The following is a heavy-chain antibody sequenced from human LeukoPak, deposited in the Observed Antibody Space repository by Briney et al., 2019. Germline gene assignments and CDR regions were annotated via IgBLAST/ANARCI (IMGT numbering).Heavy chain of an antibody. D-gene: IGHD2-21*02. CDR3: ARDDGGDFNDAFDI. J-gene: IGHJ3*02. CDR1: GFTFGSYA. V-gene: IGHV3-30*04. Sequence: PGGSLRLSCAVAGFTFGSYAMHWVSQAPGKGLEWVAVIFYDGSIQYYADSVKGRFTISRDNAENSVYLQMNNLGAEDTAIYYCARDDGGDFNDAFDIWGPGTMVTVSS. CDR2: IFYDGSIQ.